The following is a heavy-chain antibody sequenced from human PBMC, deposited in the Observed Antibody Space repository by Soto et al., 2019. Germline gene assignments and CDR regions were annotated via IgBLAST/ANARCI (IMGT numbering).Heavy chain of an antibody. Sequence: SETLSLTCTVSGGSISSYYWSWIRQPPGKGLEWIGYIYYSGSTDYNPSLKSRVTISVDTSKNQFSLKLSPVTAADTAVYYCARDPGYCSSTSCGWFDPWGQGTLVTVSS. J-gene: IGHJ5*02. CDR1: GGSISSYY. CDR3: ARDPGYCSSTSCGWFDP. D-gene: IGHD2-2*01. CDR2: IYYSGST. V-gene: IGHV4-59*01.